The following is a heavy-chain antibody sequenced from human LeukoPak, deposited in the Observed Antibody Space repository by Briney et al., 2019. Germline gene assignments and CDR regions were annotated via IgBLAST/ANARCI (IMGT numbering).Heavy chain of an antibody. J-gene: IGHJ4*02. CDR2: INPSGDNT. D-gene: IGHD3-22*01. CDR3: ATAMSSSGYDL. Sequence: GASVKVSCKASGYTFTNNFMHWVRQAPGQGLEWMGIINPSGDNTWYAQKFQGRVTMTEDTSTDTAYMELSSLRSEDTAVYYCATAMSSSGYDLWGQGTLVTVSS. V-gene: IGHV1-46*01. CDR1: GYTFTNNF.